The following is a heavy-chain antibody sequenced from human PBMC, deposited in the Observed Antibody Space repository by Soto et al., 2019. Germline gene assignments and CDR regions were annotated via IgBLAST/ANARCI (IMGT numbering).Heavy chain of an antibody. CDR3: AKAHYGSGSYYTYYYYGMDV. Sequence: XGGSLRLACAASVFTFDDYAMHWVRQAPGKGLEWVSGISWNSGSIGYADSVKGRFTISRDNAKNSLYLQMNSLRAEDTALYYCAKAHYGSGSYYTYYYYGMDVWGQGTTVTVS. J-gene: IGHJ6*02. V-gene: IGHV3-9*01. CDR2: ISWNSGSI. D-gene: IGHD3-10*01. CDR1: VFTFDDYA.